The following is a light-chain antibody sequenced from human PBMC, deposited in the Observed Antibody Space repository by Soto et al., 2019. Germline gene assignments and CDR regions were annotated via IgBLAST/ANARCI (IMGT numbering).Light chain of an antibody. CDR3: YSSRSSSTTFYV. CDR1: SSDIGGSEY. V-gene: IGLV2-14*03. Sequence: QSALTQHASVSGSPGQSITISCAGTSSDIGGSEYVAWYQQHPGKAPKLMIYGVSNRPSGVSNRFSGSKSGNTASLTISGLQAEDEADYFCYSSRSSSTTFYVFGIGTKVTVL. CDR2: GVS. J-gene: IGLJ1*01.